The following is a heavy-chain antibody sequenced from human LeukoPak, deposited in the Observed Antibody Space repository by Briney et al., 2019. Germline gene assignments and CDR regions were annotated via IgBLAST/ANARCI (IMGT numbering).Heavy chain of an antibody. D-gene: IGHD4-17*01. CDR2: IIPIFGTA. Sequence: SVKVSCKASGGTFSSYAIGWVRQAPGQGLEWMGRIIPIFGTANYAQKFQGRVTITTDESTSTAYMELSSLRSEDTAVYYCARDTDGDYDGIDFAFDIWGQGTMVTVSS. V-gene: IGHV1-69*05. CDR3: ARDTDGDYDGIDFAFDI. CDR1: GGTFSSYA. J-gene: IGHJ3*02.